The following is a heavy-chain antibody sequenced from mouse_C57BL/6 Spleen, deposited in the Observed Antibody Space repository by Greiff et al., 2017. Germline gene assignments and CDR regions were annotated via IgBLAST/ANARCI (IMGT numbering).Heavy chain of an antibody. J-gene: IGHJ1*03. V-gene: IGHV1-64*01. Sequence: QVQLQQPGAELVKPGASVKLSCKASGYTFTSYWMHWVKQRPGQGLEWIGMIHPNSGSTNYNEKFKSKATLTVDKSSSTAYMQLSSLTSEDSAVYYCARRGPLYGSSYDWYFDVWGTGTTVTVSS. CDR2: IHPNSGST. CDR3: ARRGPLYGSSYDWYFDV. D-gene: IGHD1-1*01. CDR1: GYTFTSYW.